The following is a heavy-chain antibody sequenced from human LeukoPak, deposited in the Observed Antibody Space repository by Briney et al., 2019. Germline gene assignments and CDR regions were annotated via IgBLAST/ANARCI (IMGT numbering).Heavy chain of an antibody. CDR2: ISYDGSNK. D-gene: IGHD2-2*01. Sequence: GGSLRLSCAASGFTFSSYGMHWVRQAPGKGLEWVAVISYDGSNKYYADSVKGRFTISRDNSKNTLYLQMNSLRAEDTAVYYCAKPHRGVVPGYWGQGTLVTVSS. CDR3: AKPHRGVVPGY. J-gene: IGHJ4*02. V-gene: IGHV3-30*18. CDR1: GFTFSSYG.